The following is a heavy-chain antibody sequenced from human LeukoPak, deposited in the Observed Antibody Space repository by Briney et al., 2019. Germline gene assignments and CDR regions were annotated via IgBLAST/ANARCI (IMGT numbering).Heavy chain of an antibody. CDR1: GGTFSSYA. D-gene: IGHD2-21*02. CDR2: IIPILGIA. V-gene: IGHV1-69*04. Sequence: ASVKVSCKASGGTFSSYAISWVRQAPGQGLEWMGRIIPILGIANYAQKFQGRVTVTADKSTSTAYMELSSLRSEDTAVYYCARVVDCGGDCLSAFRYWGQGTLVTVSS. CDR3: ARVVDCGGDCLSAFRY. J-gene: IGHJ4*02.